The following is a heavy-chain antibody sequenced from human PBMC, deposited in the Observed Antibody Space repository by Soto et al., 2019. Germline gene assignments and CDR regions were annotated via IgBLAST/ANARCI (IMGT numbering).Heavy chain of an antibody. V-gene: IGHV1-69*12. CDR1: GGSFRREA. Sequence: QVQLVQSGAEVKKPGSSVKVSCKASGGSFRREAINWVRQAPGQGPEWMGGILLSFGTADYAQKFQGRVTLTADVSTTTVYMELGSLRFEDTAVYYCARRHEFGGNSDAFDVRGQGTMVIVSS. CDR3: ARRHEFGGNSDAFDV. J-gene: IGHJ3*01. D-gene: IGHD2-15*01. CDR2: ILLSFGTA.